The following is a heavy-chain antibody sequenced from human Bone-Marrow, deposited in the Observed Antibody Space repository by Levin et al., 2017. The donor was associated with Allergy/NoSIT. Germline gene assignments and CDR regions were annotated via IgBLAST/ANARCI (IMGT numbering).Heavy chain of an antibody. CDR3: ARVSGVDIVAEGSPYFDY. J-gene: IGHJ4*02. Sequence: LRLSCAVSGGSISSGGYSWSWIRQPPGKGLEWIGYIYHSGSTYYNPSLKSRVTISVDRSKNQFSLKLSSVTAADTAVYYCARVSGVDIVAEGSPYFDYWGQGTLVTVSS. CDR2: IYHSGST. CDR1: GGSISSGGYS. D-gene: IGHD5-12*01. V-gene: IGHV4-30-2*01.